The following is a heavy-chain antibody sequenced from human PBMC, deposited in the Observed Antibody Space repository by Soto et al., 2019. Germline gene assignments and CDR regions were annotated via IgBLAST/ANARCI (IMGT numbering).Heavy chain of an antibody. J-gene: IGHJ4*02. Sequence: AAAEGNFIDHAISRILQTQGKGLEWVSAISGSGGSTYYADSVKGRFTISRDNSKNTLYLQMNSLRAEDTAVYYCAKVRSSRAVAGLFDYWGQGTLVTVSS. CDR3: AKVRSSRAVAGLFDY. V-gene: IGHV3-23*01. D-gene: IGHD6-19*01. CDR2: ISGSGGST. CDR1: EGNFIDHA.